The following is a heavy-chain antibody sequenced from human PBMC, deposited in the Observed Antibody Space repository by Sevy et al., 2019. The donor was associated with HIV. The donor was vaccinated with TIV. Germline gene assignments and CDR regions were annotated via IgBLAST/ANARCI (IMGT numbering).Heavy chain of an antibody. V-gene: IGHV3-21*01. D-gene: IGHD2-2*02. CDR2: ISDISNYI. J-gene: IGHJ3*02. CDR3: ARNNCSITNCYMGDVFDI. Sequence: GGSLRLSCAASGFSFSTYSMAWVRQAPGKGLEWVSSISDISNYIYYADSMKGRFTVSRDNARNSLYLQMNSLRAEDTAVYYCARNNCSITNCYMGDVFDIWGQGTMVTVSS. CDR1: GFSFSTYS.